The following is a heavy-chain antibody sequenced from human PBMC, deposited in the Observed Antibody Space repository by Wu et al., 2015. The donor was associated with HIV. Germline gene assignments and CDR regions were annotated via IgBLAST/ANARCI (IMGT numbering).Heavy chain of an antibody. CDR1: GGTFSSFA. J-gene: IGHJ3*02. Sequence: QVQLVQSGAGVRKPGSSVKVSCKASGGTFSSFALSWVRQAPGRGLEWMGGIIPLFDTAISAHNFHDRVTITADESTSTGYMELRSLTYEDTAMYYCARVAGSSWYREFDMWGQGTMVTVSS. CDR2: IIPLFDTA. CDR3: ARVAGSSWYREFDM. D-gene: IGHD6-13*01. V-gene: IGHV1-69*12.